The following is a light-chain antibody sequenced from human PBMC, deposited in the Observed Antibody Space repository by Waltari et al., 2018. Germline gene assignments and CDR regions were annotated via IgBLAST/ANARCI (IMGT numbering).Light chain of an antibody. CDR1: GSAVGASDS. Sequence: QSALTQPASVSGSPGQSITISCSGVGSAVGASDSVSWHQHHPGKAPQVIIYNVTNRPSGVSDRFSASKSANTASLTISRLQPEDEADYYCSSQTLDGLVLFGGGTRLTVL. J-gene: IGLJ2*01. CDR2: NVT. CDR3: SSQTLDGLVL. V-gene: IGLV2-14*03.